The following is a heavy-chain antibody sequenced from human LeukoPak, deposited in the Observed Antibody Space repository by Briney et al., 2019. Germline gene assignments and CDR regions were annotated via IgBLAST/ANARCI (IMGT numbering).Heavy chain of an antibody. CDR3: ARAVYSGSPWYYYYMDV. Sequence: SVKVSCKASGYTFTSYYLHWVRPAPGQGLEWMGIINPSGGSTSYAQKFQGRVTMTRDMSTSTVYMELSSLRSEDTAVYYCARAVYSGSPWYYYYMDVWGKGTTVTVSS. D-gene: IGHD1-26*01. CDR2: INPSGGST. J-gene: IGHJ6*03. V-gene: IGHV1-46*01. CDR1: GYTFTSYY.